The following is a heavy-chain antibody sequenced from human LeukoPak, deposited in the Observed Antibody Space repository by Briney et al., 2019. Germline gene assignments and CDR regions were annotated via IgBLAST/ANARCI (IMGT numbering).Heavy chain of an antibody. V-gene: IGHV3-48*01. J-gene: IGHJ4*02. Sequence: GGSLRLSCAASGFTFSSYSMNWVRQAPGKGLEWVSYISTSSNTIYYADSVKGRFTISRDNAKNSLYLQMNGLRAEDTAVYYCARALGYCSSTSCYGDFDYWGQGTLVTVSS. CDR1: GFTFSSYS. CDR2: ISTSSNTI. CDR3: ARALGYCSSTSCYGDFDY. D-gene: IGHD2-2*01.